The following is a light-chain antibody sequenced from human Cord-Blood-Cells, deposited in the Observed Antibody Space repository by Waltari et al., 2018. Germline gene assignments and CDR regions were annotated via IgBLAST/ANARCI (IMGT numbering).Light chain of an antibody. Sequence: QSVLTQPPSVSGAPGPRVTISCTGSSSNIGAGYDLHCYQQRTGTAPKLLIYGNSDRPSGVPDRFSGAKSGTSASLAITGLQAEDYADYYCQAYDSSLRGYVFGTGTKVTVL. J-gene: IGLJ1*01. CDR3: QAYDSSLRGYV. CDR1: SSNIGAGYD. CDR2: GNS. V-gene: IGLV1-40*01.